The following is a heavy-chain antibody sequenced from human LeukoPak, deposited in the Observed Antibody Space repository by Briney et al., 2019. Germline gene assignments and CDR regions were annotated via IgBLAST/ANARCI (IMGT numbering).Heavy chain of an antibody. CDR2: ISSSGSTI. D-gene: IGHD3-22*01. CDR3: ARDQYYYDSSGYSYGENWFDP. CDR1: GFTYSSYE. V-gene: IGHV3-48*03. Sequence: GGSLRLSCAASGFTYSSYEMNWVRQAPGKGLEWVSYISSSGSTIYYADSVKGRFTISRDNSKNTLYLQMNSLRAEDTAVYYCARDQYYYDSSGYSYGENWFDPWGQGTLVTVSS. J-gene: IGHJ5*02.